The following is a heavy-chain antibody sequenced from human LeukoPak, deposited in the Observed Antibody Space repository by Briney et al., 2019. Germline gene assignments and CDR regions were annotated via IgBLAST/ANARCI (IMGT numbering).Heavy chain of an antibody. CDR1: GFTFRNFA. V-gene: IGHV3-23*01. J-gene: IGHJ2*01. CDR2: ISGSGTTL. Sequence: LSGGSLRLSCVASGFTFRNFAMGWVRQAPGKGLHWVSIISGSGTTLRYADSVKGRFTISRDNSKNTLYLQMNSLRAEDTAVYYCAKFFYDSSSHDYSIEWDYWFFDLWGRGTLVTVSS. CDR3: AKFFYDSSSHDYSIEWDYWFFDL. D-gene: IGHD3-22*01.